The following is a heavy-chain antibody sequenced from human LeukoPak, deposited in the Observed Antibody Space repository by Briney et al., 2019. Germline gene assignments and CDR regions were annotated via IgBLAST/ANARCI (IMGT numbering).Heavy chain of an antibody. Sequence: GGSLRLSCAASGFTFSGSAMHWVRQASGKGLEWVGRIRSRANSYATAYAASVKGRFTISRDDSKNTAYLQLNSLKTEDTAVYYCARDSRLWARYYDLGAFDIWGQGTMVTVSS. CDR2: IRSRANSYAT. J-gene: IGHJ3*02. CDR1: GFTFSGSA. V-gene: IGHV3-73*01. CDR3: ARDSRLWARYYDLGAFDI. D-gene: IGHD3-3*01.